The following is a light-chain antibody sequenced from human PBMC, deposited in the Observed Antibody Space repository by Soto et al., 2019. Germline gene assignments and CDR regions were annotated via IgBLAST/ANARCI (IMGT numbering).Light chain of an antibody. CDR3: HQYNNGPYT. J-gene: IGKJ2*01. V-gene: IGKV3-15*01. Sequence: EMGMTQSPATLSVAPGDRATLSCRAIQSVSTNLAWYQQKPGQAPRLLIYGASTRAPGIPARFSGSGSGTEFTLTSSSRQSEDFAVYYCHQYNNGPYTFGQGTKLEIK. CDR2: GAS. CDR1: QSVSTN.